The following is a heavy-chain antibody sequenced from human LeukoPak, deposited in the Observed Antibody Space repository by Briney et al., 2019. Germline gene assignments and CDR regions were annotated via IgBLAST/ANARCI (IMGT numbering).Heavy chain of an antibody. V-gene: IGHV1-69*06. J-gene: IGHJ4*02. Sequence: SVKVSCKASGYTFTSYGISWVRQAPGQGLEWMGGIIPIFGTANYAQKFQGRVTITADKSTSTAYMELSSLRSEDTAVYYCAIGYSSGWYSGDYWGQGTLVTVSS. CDR2: IIPIFGTA. D-gene: IGHD6-19*01. CDR1: GYTFTSYG. CDR3: AIGYSSGWYSGDY.